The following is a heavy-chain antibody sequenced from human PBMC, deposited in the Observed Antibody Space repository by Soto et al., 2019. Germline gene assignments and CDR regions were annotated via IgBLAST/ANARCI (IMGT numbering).Heavy chain of an antibody. CDR2: ISYDGSNK. J-gene: IGHJ6*02. D-gene: IGHD2-15*01. CDR3: AKDIVVAPRTYYYYYGMDV. CDR1: GFTFSSYG. Sequence: GGSLRLSCAASGFTFSSYGMHWVRQAPGKGLEWVAVISYDGSNKYYADSVKGRFTISRDNSKNTLYLQMNSLRAEDTAVYYCAKDIVVAPRTYYYYYGMDVWGQGTTVTVSS. V-gene: IGHV3-30*18.